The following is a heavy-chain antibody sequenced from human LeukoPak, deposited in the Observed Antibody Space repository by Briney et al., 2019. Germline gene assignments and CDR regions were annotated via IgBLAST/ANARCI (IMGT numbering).Heavy chain of an antibody. CDR1: GFTFSNYW. CDR2: INSAGSST. Sequence: QPGRSLRLSCAASGFTFSNYWMHWVRQAPGKGLVWVSRINSAGSSTSYADSVKGRFTISRDNAKNTLYLQMNSLRAEDTAVYYCARDYSSSWYSGLNYWGQGTQVTVSS. D-gene: IGHD6-13*01. J-gene: IGHJ4*02. CDR3: ARDYSSSWYSGLNY. V-gene: IGHV3-74*01.